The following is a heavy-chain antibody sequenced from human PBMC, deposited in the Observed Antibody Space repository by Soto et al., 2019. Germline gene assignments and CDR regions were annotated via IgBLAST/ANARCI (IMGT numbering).Heavy chain of an antibody. V-gene: IGHV3-7*01. CDR2: IKQDGSEK. CDR3: ARERIANFRNEYSSSRSFDY. D-gene: IGHD6-6*01. CDR1: GFTFSSYW. Sequence: PGGSLRLSCAASGFTFSSYWMSWVRQAPGKGLEWVANIKQDGSEKYYVDSVKGRFTISRDNAKNSLYLQMNSLRAEDTAVYYCARERIANFRNEYSSSRSFDYWGQGTLVTVSS. J-gene: IGHJ4*02.